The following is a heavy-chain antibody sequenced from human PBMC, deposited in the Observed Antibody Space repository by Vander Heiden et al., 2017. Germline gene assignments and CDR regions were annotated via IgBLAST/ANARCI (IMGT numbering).Heavy chain of an antibody. Sequence: QITLKESGPTLVQPTQPLALPCTFSGFSLRTSGVGVGWVRQPTGKALEWLGIIYWDDDERYSPSLQSRLTITKDTSRNQVVLTMTNMDPVDTATYYCARDVETKVFGVVSNAFDIWGQGTMVTVSS. D-gene: IGHD3-3*01. CDR2: IYWDDDE. J-gene: IGHJ3*02. CDR1: GFSLRTSGVG. V-gene: IGHV2-5*02. CDR3: ARDVETKVFGVVSNAFDI.